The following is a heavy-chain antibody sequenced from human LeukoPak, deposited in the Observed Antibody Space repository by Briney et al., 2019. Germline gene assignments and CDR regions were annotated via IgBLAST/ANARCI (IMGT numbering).Heavy chain of an antibody. CDR3: ARAPGLLL. J-gene: IGHJ4*02. V-gene: IGHV3-23*01. D-gene: IGHD2-15*01. CDR2: ISGSVGST. CDR1: GFTFISYA. Sequence: GGSLRLSCAASGFTFISYAMSWVRQAPGKGLEWVSAISGSVGSTYYADSVKGRFTISRDNSKNTLYLQMNSMRAEDTAVYYCARAPGLLLWGQGTLVTVSS.